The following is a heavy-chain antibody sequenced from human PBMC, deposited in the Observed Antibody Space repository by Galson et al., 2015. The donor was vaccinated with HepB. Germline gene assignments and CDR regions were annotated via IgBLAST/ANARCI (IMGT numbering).Heavy chain of an antibody. J-gene: IGHJ4*02. CDR3: AKDPQYDIGVIAH. CDR2: ISPNGGNK. D-gene: IGHD3-10*01. V-gene: IGHV3-30*18. Sequence: SLRLSCAASGFALSSNGMHWVRQAPGKGLEWVAVISPNGGNKFYADSGKGRFTISRDNSKNTLYPQMNSLRTENTAVDYCAKDPQYDIGVIAHWGQGTPVTASS. CDR1: GFALSSNG.